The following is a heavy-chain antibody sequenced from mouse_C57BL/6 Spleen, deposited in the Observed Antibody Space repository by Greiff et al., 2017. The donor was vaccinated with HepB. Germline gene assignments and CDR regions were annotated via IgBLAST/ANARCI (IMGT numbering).Heavy chain of an antibody. D-gene: IGHD2-3*01. CDR2: ISSGSSTI. V-gene: IGHV5-17*01. Sequence: DVQLVESGGGLVKPGGSLKLSCAASGFTFSDYGMHWVRQAPEKGLEWVAYISSGSSTIYYADTVKGRFTISRDNAKNTLFLQMTSLRSEDPAMYCCATYDGYYVGAYWGQGTLVTVSA. CDR1: GFTFSDYG. CDR3: ATYDGYYVGAY. J-gene: IGHJ3*01.